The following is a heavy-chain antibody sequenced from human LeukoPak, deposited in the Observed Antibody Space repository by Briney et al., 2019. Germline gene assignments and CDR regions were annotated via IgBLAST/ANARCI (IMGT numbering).Heavy chain of an antibody. Sequence: RASVTVSCKASGYTFTGYYMHWVRQAPGQGLEWMGRISPNSGGTNYAQKFQGRVTMTRDTSISTAYMELSRLRSDDTAVYYCARPSSYYYDSSGYFDHWGQGTLVTVSS. CDR2: ISPNSGGT. CDR3: ARPSSYYYDSSGYFDH. V-gene: IGHV1-2*06. J-gene: IGHJ4*02. CDR1: GYTFTGYY. D-gene: IGHD3-22*01.